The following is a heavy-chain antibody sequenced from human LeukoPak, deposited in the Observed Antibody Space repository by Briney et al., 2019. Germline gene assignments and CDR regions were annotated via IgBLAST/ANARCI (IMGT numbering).Heavy chain of an antibody. CDR1: GFTFSSYG. CDR2: IWYDGSNK. V-gene: IGHV3-33*01. D-gene: IGHD1-1*01. CDR3: ARASGTTRGPYFDY. Sequence: PGRSLRLSCAASGFTFSSYGMHWVRQAPGKGLEWVAVIWYDGSNKYYADSVKGRFTISRDNSKNTLYLHMNSLRAEDTAVYYCARASGTTRGPYFDYWGQGTLVTVSS. J-gene: IGHJ4*02.